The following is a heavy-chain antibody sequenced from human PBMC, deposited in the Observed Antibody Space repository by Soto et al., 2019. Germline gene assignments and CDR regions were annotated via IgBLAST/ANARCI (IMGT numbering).Heavy chain of an antibody. D-gene: IGHD6-19*01. J-gene: IGHJ6*02. Sequence: AAVKVSCKASGYTFTSYDINWVRQATGQGLEWMGWMNPNSGNTGYAQKFQGRVTMTRNTSISTAYMELSSLRSEDTAVYYCAREAKHWLVVYYCYYVGMDVWGQGTPVTVSS. V-gene: IGHV1-8*01. CDR1: GYTFTSYD. CDR3: AREAKHWLVVYYCYYVGMDV. CDR2: MNPNSGNT.